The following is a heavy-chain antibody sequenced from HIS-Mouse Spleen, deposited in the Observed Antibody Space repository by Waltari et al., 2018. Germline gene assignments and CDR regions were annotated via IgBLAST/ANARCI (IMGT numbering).Heavy chain of an antibody. CDR3: AREIPYSSSWYDWYFDL. D-gene: IGHD6-13*01. CDR1: GGSISRSSSY. CDR2: IYYSGST. Sequence: QLQLQESGPGLVKPSETLSLTCTVPGGSISRSSSYSAWIRQPPGKGLEWIGSIYYSGSTYYNPSLKSRVTISVDTSKNQFSLKLSSVTAADTAVYYCAREIPYSSSWYDWYFDLWGRGTLVTVSS. V-gene: IGHV4-39*07. J-gene: IGHJ2*01.